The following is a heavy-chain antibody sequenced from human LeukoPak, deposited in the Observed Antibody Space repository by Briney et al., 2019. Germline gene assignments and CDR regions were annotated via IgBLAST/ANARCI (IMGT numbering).Heavy chain of an antibody. D-gene: IGHD1-26*01. CDR1: GFTFSSYS. Sequence: GGSLRLSCAASGFTFSSYSMNWVRQAPGKGLEWVSYISSSSSTIYYADSVKGRFTISRDNAKNSLYLQMISLRDEDTAVYYCAREEGGSYYSFDYWGQGTLVTVSS. V-gene: IGHV3-48*02. CDR3: AREEGGSYYSFDY. J-gene: IGHJ4*02. CDR2: ISSSSSTI.